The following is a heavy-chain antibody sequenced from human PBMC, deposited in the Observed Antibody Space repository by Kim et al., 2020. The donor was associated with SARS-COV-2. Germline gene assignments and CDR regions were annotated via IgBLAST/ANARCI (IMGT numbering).Heavy chain of an antibody. Sequence: ASVKVSCKASGYTFTSYAMNWVRQAPGQGLEWMGWINTNTGNPTYAQGFTGRFVFSLDTSVSTAYLQISSLKAEDTAVYYCASFLAAAGTSWFDPWGQGTLVTVSS. CDR3: ASFLAAAGTSWFDP. V-gene: IGHV7-4-1*02. CDR2: INTNTGNP. D-gene: IGHD6-13*01. J-gene: IGHJ5*02. CDR1: GYTFTSYA.